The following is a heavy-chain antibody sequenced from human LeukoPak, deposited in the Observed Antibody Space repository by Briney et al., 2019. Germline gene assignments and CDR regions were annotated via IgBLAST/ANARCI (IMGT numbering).Heavy chain of an antibody. V-gene: IGHV3-7*03. CDR1: GFTFSSYW. Sequence: PGGSLRLSCAVCGFTFSSYWMSWVRQAPGKGLEWVANMKQDGSEKDHVDSVEGRFTISRDNAKNLLYLQMNSLRAEDTAVYYCARVYSSSSGKNAFDIWGQGTRVTVSS. J-gene: IGHJ3*02. CDR3: ARVYSSSSGKNAFDI. D-gene: IGHD6-6*01. CDR2: MKQDGSEK.